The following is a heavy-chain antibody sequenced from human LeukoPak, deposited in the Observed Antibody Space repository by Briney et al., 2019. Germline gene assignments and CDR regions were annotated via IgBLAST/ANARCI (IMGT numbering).Heavy chain of an antibody. CDR3: ARGDSVRASDY. J-gene: IGHJ4*02. CDR1: GGSISSYY. D-gene: IGHD1-1*01. CDR2: IYYSGST. V-gene: IGHV4-59*01. Sequence: SETLSLTCTVSGGSISSYYWSWIRQPPGKGLEWIGYIYYSGSTNYNPSLKRRVTISVDTSKNQFSLKLSSVTAADTAVYYCARGDSVRASDYWGQGTPVTVSS.